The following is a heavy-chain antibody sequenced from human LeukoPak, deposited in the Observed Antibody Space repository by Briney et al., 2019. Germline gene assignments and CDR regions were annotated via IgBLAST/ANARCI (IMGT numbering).Heavy chain of an antibody. CDR2: ISWDGRNK. J-gene: IGHJ3*02. D-gene: IGHD3-10*01. V-gene: IGHV3-30*03. CDR1: GFTFSNYG. Sequence: GGSLRLSCVASGFTFSNYGIHWVRQAPGKGLEWVASISWDGRNKRYADSVTGRFTISRDNSQNTLYLQMNSLRGEDTAIYYCASRRRYYGSGSYFRTTNAFDIWGQGTMVTVSS. CDR3: ASRRRYYGSGSYFRTTNAFDI.